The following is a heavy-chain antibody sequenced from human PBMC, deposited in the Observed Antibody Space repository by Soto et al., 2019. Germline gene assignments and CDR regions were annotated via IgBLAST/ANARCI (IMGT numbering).Heavy chain of an antibody. CDR2: ISDSGRTT. Sequence: EVQLLESGGGLVQPGGSLRLSCAASGFTFSTYGMSWVRQAPGKGLEWVSAISDSGRTTHYADSVRGRFTVSRDNSKNTLFLQMDSLRAEDTAVYHCARRAVADPLNWFDPWGQGTLVTVSS. V-gene: IGHV3-23*01. D-gene: IGHD6-19*01. J-gene: IGHJ5*02. CDR1: GFTFSTYG. CDR3: ARRAVADPLNWFDP.